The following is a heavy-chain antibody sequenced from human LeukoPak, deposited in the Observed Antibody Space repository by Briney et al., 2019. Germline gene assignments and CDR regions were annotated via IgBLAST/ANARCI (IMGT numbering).Heavy chain of an antibody. CDR1: GFTFSNYA. J-gene: IGHJ5*02. Sequence: GGSLRLSCAASGFTFSNYAMTWVRQAPGKGLEWVSTISGTGGFTTSTYYADSVKGRFTISRDNSDNKLYLQMDGLRADDTAVYNCVKDRRYAGSSALSGFDPGGRGTLVTVS. D-gene: IGHD4-23*01. V-gene: IGHV3-23*01. CDR2: ISGTGGFTTST. CDR3: VKDRRYAGSSALSGFDP.